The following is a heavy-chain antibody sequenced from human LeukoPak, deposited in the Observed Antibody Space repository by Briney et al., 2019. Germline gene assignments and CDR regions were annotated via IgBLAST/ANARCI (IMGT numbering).Heavy chain of an antibody. Sequence: GGFLRLSCAASGFTFSSYGMHWVRQAPGKGLEWVAVIWYDGSNKYYADSVKGRFTISRDNSKNTLYLQMNSLRAADTAVYYCARDCHPGSTSCTDAFDIWGQGTMVTVSS. J-gene: IGHJ3*02. CDR1: GFTFSSYG. V-gene: IGHV3-33*01. CDR2: IWYDGSNK. D-gene: IGHD2-2*01. CDR3: ARDCHPGSTSCTDAFDI.